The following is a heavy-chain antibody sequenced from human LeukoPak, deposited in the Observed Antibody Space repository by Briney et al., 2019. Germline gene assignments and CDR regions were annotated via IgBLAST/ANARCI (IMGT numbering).Heavy chain of an antibody. J-gene: IGHJ6*03. CDR1: GYTFTSYY. V-gene: IGHV1-46*01. D-gene: IGHD4-23*01. CDR3: ARDRGGNSYYYYMDV. Sequence: ASVKVSCKASGYTFTSYYMQWVRQAPGQGLEWMGIINPSGGSTSYAQKFQGRVTMTRDTSTSTVYMELSSLRSEDTAVYYCARDRGGNSYYYYMDVWGKGTTVTISS. CDR2: INPSGGST.